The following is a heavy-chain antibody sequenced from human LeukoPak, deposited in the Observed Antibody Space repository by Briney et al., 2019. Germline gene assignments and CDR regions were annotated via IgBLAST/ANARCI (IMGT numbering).Heavy chain of an antibody. J-gene: IGHJ3*02. CDR1: GFTFDDYA. D-gene: IGHD4-17*01. Sequence: GGSLGLSCAASGFTFDDYAMHWVRQAPGKGLEWVGVISYDGANKYYTGSVKGRFTVSRVNSKNTLYLQMNGLTAEDTAVYYCATASRSLGDYHAFDIWGQGTMVTVSS. CDR2: ISYDGANK. CDR3: ATASRSLGDYHAFDI. V-gene: IGHV3-30*04.